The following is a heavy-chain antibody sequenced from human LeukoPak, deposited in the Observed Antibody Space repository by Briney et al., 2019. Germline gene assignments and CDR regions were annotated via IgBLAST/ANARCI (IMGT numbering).Heavy chain of an antibody. CDR1: GYTFTSYY. CDR2: INPSGGST. D-gene: IGHD1-26*01. J-gene: IGHJ4*02. V-gene: IGHV1-46*03. CDR3: ARDGQPVLYSGSYGGFDY. Sequence: ASVKVSCKASGYTFTSYYMHWVLQAPGQGLEWMGIINPSGGSTSYAQKFQGRVTMTRDTSTSTVYMELSSLRSEDTAVYYCARDGQPVLYSGSYGGFDYWGQGTLVTVSS.